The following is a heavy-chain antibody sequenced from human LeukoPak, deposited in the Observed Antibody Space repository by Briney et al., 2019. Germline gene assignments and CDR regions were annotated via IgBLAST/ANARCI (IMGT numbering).Heavy chain of an antibody. CDR3: AKGYTAAWYDFDY. Sequence: QPGGSLRLSCEASGFTFSSYAMSWVRQAPGKGLAWVSVISSSADSTYYADSVKGRFTISRDNSKNTLYLQMNSLRAEDTAVYYCAKGYTAAWYDFDYWGQGTLVTVSS. CDR1: GFTFSSYA. V-gene: IGHV3-23*01. J-gene: IGHJ4*02. CDR2: ISSSADST. D-gene: IGHD5-12*01.